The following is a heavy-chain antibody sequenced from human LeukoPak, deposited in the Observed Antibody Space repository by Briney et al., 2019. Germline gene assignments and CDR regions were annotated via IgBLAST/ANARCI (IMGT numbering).Heavy chain of an antibody. V-gene: IGHV3-7*01. CDR1: GLTFGSYW. CDR3: ARDLAASAGEGFTDY. CDR2: IKQDGSEK. Sequence: GGSLRLSCQASGLTFGSYWMSWVRPAPGKVLEWVANIKQDGSEKYYVDSVKGRFTISRDNAKNSLYLQMNSLRAEDTAVYYCARDLAASAGEGFTDYWGQGTLVTVSS. J-gene: IGHJ4*02.